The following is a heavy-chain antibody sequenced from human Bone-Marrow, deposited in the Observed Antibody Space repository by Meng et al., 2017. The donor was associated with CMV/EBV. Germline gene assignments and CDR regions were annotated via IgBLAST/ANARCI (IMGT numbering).Heavy chain of an antibody. CDR3: ARDLYSHYYYGLDV. J-gene: IGHJ6*01. D-gene: IGHD2-8*01. V-gene: IGHV3-7*01. Sequence: GESLKISCAASGFTFTTFWMTWVRQAPGKGLEWVANIKEDGSGQWYVDSVKGRFTISRDNAKISLYLQMNSLRAEDTAVYYCARDLYSHYYYGLDVWGQGTTVTVSS. CDR2: IKEDGSGQ. CDR1: GFTFTTFW.